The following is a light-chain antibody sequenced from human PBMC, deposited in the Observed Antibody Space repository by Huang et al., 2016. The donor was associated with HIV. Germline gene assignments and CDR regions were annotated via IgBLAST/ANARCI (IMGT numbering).Light chain of an antibody. Sequence: IQLTQSPSSLSASVGDRVTITCRARQGISSYLAWYQQKPGKAPQLLSYAASTLQSGVPSRFSGSGSGTDFTLTISSLQPEDFATYHCQQLNSYPPTFGQGTKVEIK. CDR2: AAS. J-gene: IGKJ1*01. CDR3: QQLNSYPPT. V-gene: IGKV1-9*01. CDR1: QGISSY.